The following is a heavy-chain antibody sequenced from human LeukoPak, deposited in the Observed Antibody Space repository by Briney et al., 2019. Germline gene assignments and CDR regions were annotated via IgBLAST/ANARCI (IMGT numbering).Heavy chain of an antibody. CDR3: AKGTRVVVVIAILSV. CDR2: ISGSGGST. Sequence: PGESLRLSCAASGFTFSSYAMSWVRQAPGKGLGWVSAISGSGGSTYYADSVKGRFTISRDNSKNTLYLQMNSLRAEDTAVYYCAKGTRVVVVIAILSVWGQGTLVTVSS. CDR1: GFTFSSYA. D-gene: IGHD2-21*01. J-gene: IGHJ4*02. V-gene: IGHV3-23*01.